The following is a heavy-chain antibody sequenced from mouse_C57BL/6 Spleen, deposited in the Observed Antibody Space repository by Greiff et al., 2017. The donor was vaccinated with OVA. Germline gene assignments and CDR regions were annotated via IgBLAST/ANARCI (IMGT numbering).Heavy chain of an antibody. CDR3: AREGYYSNYFDY. Sequence: EVKLMESGGGLVKPGGSLKLSCAASGFTFSSYAMSWVRQTPEKRLEWVATISDGGSYTYYPDNVKGRFTISRDNAKNNLYLQMSHLKSEDTAMYYCAREGYYSNYFDYWGQGTTLTVSS. CDR1: GFTFSSYA. V-gene: IGHV5-4*01. J-gene: IGHJ2*01. CDR2: ISDGGSYT. D-gene: IGHD2-5*01.